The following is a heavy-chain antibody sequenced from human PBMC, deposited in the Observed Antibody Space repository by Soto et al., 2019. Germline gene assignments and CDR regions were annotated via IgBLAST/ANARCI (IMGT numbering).Heavy chain of an antibody. CDR1: GYTFTSYG. CDR3: AREKGGSWPKSYYYYYGMDV. Sequence: ASVKVSCKASGYTFTSYGISWVRQAPGQGLEWMGWISAYNGNTNYAQKLQGRVTMTTDTSTSTAYMELRSLRSDDTAVYYCAREKGGSWPKSYYYYYGMDVWGQGTTVTVSS. CDR2: ISAYNGNT. V-gene: IGHV1-18*01. J-gene: IGHJ6*02. D-gene: IGHD6-13*01.